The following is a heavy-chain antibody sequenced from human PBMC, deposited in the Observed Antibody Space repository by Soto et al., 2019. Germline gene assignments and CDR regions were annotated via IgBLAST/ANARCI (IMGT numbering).Heavy chain of an antibody. D-gene: IGHD6-6*01. Sequence: EVQLAESGGGLAQPGGSLRLSCAASGFTLSGYAMDWVRQAPGKGLEYVAGIRCNGVGTYYANSVQGRFTISRDNSKNTVYLQMGSLRPEDLAVYYCARRARPDFYYLDVWGQGTTVTV. CDR1: GFTLSGYA. J-gene: IGHJ6*03. CDR2: IRCNGVGT. V-gene: IGHV3-64*01. CDR3: ARRARPDFYYLDV.